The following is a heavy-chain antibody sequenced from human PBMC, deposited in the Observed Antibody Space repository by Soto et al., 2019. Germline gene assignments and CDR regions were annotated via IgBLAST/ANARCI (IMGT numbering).Heavy chain of an antibody. D-gene: IGHD3-9*01. J-gene: IGHJ3*02. CDR1: GGSISSYY. Sequence: SETLSLTCTVSGGSISSYYWSWIRQPPGKGLEWIGEIYHSGSTNYNPSLKSRVTISVDTSKNQFSLKLSSVTAADTAVYYCARGGGRLRYFDWLVSAFDIWGQGTMVTVSS. CDR3: ARGGGRLRYFDWLVSAFDI. CDR2: IYHSGST. V-gene: IGHV4-59*12.